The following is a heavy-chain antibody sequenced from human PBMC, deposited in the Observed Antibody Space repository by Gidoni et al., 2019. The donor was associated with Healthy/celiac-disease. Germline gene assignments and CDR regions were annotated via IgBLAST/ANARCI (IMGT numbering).Heavy chain of an antibody. Sequence: EVQLVESGGGLVQPGGSLRLSCAASGFTVSSNYMSWVRQAPGKGLEWVSVIYSGCSTYYADSVKGRFTISRDNSKNTLYLQMNSLRAEDTAVYYCARWYSSGWYRDAFDIWGQGTMVTVSS. CDR3: ARWYSSGWYRDAFDI. CDR2: IYSGCST. CDR1: GFTVSSNY. J-gene: IGHJ3*02. V-gene: IGHV3-66*01. D-gene: IGHD6-19*01.